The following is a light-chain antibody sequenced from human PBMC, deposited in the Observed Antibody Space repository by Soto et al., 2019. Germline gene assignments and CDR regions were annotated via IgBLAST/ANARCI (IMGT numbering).Light chain of an antibody. CDR1: HSIRSN. J-gene: IGKJ4*02. Sequence: EVVLTQSPDTLSVSPGERATLSCRASHSIRSNLSWYQQKPGQAPRLLIFAASTRAGGIPARFSGSGCGAEFTLTINSLQSEDFAVYYYQQNNNWGTFGEGTKVEIK. V-gene: IGKV3D-15*01. CDR2: AAS. CDR3: QQNNNWGT.